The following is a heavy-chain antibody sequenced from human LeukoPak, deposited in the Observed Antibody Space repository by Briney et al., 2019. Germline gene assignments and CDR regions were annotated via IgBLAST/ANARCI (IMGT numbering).Heavy chain of an antibody. CDR3: ARGSGIEYSRIYFDY. Sequence: SETLSLTCAVYGGSFSGYYWSWIRQPPGKGLEWIGEINHSGSTNYNPSLKSRVTISVDTSKNQFSLKLSSVTAADTAVYYCARGSGIEYSRIYFDYWGQGTLVTVSS. V-gene: IGHV4-34*01. CDR1: GGSFSGYY. CDR2: INHSGST. D-gene: IGHD6-6*01. J-gene: IGHJ4*02.